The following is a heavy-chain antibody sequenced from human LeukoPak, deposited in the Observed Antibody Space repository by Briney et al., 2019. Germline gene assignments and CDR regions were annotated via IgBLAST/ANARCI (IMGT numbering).Heavy chain of an antibody. J-gene: IGHJ6*03. CDR3: ARVVYSNHDGGPGNTHYYYYYMDV. D-gene: IGHD4-11*01. V-gene: IGHV1-69*05. CDR2: IIPIFGTA. CDR1: GGTFSSYA. Sequence: ASVKVSCKASGGTFSSYAIGWVRQAPGQGLEWMGGIIPIFGTANYAQKFQGRVTITTDESTSTAYMELSSLRSEDTAVYYCARVVYSNHDGGPGNTHYYYYYMDVWGKGTTVTVSS.